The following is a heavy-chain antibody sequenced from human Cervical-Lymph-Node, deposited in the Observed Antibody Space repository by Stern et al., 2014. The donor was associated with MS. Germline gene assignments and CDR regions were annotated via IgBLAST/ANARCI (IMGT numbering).Heavy chain of an antibody. D-gene: IGHD6-13*01. CDR3: ARGDPAAAAGTPGPLDY. V-gene: IGHV1-69*01. J-gene: IGHJ4*02. CDR2: IIPIFGTA. Sequence: QVQLVQSGAEVKKPGSSVKVSCKASGGTFSSYAISWVRQAPGQGLEWMGGIIPIFGTANYAQKFQGRVTITADESTSTAYMELSSLRSEDTAVYYCARGDPAAAAGTPGPLDYWGQGTLVTVSS. CDR1: GGTFSSYA.